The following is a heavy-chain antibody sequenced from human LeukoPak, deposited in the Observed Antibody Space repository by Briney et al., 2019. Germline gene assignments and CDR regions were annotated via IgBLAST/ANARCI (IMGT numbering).Heavy chain of an antibody. CDR2: ISSSGSTI. V-gene: IGHV3-11*01. CDR3: AREEYQLLDYYYYGMDV. J-gene: IGHJ6*02. D-gene: IGHD2-2*01. CDR1: GFTFSDYY. Sequence: PGGSLRLSCAASGFTFSDYYMSWIRQAPGKGLAWVSYISSSGSTIYYADSVKGRFTISRDNAKNSLYLQMNSLRAEDTAVYYCAREEYQLLDYYYYGMDVWGQGTTVTVSS.